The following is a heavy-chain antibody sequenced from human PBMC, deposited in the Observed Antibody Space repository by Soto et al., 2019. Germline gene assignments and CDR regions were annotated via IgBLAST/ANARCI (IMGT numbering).Heavy chain of an antibody. CDR1: GXSISSSSYY. D-gene: IGHD2-21*02. CDR3: ARDLWGYCGTDCYPLDV. CDR2: MYYSGST. V-gene: IGHV4-39*07. J-gene: IGHJ6*02. Sequence: SETLSLTCTVSGXSISSSSYYWGWIRQPPGKGLEWIGYMYYSGSTVYNPSLKSRVTISVDTSKNQFSLKLNSVTAADTAVYYCARDLWGYCGTDCYPLDVWGQGTTVTVSS.